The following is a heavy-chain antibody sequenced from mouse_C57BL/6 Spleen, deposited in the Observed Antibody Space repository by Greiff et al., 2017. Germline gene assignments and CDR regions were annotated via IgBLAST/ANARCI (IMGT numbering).Heavy chain of an antibody. Sequence: EVKLVESGGGLVKPGGFLKLSCAASGFTFSSYAMSWVRQTPEKRLEWVATISDGGSYTYYPDNVKGRFTISRDNAKNNLYLQMSHLKSEDTAMYYCARENYDGYQYYFDYWGQGTTLTVSS. CDR3: ARENYDGYQYYFDY. CDR1: GFTFSSYA. J-gene: IGHJ2*01. CDR2: ISDGGSYT. D-gene: IGHD2-3*01. V-gene: IGHV5-4*01.